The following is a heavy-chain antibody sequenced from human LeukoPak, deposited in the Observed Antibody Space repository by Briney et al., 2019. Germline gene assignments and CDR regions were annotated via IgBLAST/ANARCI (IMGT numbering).Heavy chain of an antibody. CDR3: ARHLSSYVDY. J-gene: IGHJ4*02. Sequence: SETLPLTCTVSGGSISSYYWSRIRQPPGKGLEWIGYIYYSGSTNYNPSLKSRVTISVDTSKNQFSLKLSSVTAADTAVYYCARHLSSYVDYWGQGTLVTVSS. CDR1: GGSISSYY. V-gene: IGHV4-59*08. CDR2: IYYSGST.